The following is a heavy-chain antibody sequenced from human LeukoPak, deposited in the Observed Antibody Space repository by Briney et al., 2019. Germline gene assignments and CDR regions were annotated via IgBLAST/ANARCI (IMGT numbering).Heavy chain of an antibody. CDR3: AGAPYYYDSSGYSDY. D-gene: IGHD3-22*01. CDR2: ISSSGSTI. Sequence: GGSLRLSCAASGFTFSDYYMSWIRQAPGKGLEWVPYISSSGSTIYYADSVKGRFTISRDNAKNSLYLQMNSLRAEDTAVYYCAGAPYYYDSSGYSDYWGQGTLVTVSS. J-gene: IGHJ4*02. V-gene: IGHV3-11*01. CDR1: GFTFSDYY.